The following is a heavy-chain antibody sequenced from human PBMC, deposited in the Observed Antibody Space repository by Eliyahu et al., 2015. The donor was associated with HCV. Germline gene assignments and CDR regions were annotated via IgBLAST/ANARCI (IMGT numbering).Heavy chain of an antibody. Sequence: QVQLQESGPGLVKPSETLSLXCTVSGGXIXTYYWSWXRXPPGKXLEWIGXIHXSGTTNYNPSLKSRVTISVXTSKNQFSLNLTSVTAADTAVYYCASGGGGIAVAGTGGWFDPWGQGTLVTVSS. V-gene: IGHV4-59*01. J-gene: IGHJ5*02. CDR2: IHXSGTT. D-gene: IGHD6-19*01. CDR3: ASGGGGIAVAGTGGWFDP. CDR1: GGXIXTYY.